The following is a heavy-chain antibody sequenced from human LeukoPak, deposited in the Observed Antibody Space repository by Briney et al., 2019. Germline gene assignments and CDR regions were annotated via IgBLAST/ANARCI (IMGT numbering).Heavy chain of an antibody. CDR3: ARDPSLGYFDL. V-gene: IGHV3-21*01. Sequence: GGSLRLSCAASGFTFSSYSMNWVRQAPGKGLEWVSSISSSSSYIYYADPVKGRFTISRDNAKNSLYLQMNSLRAEDTAVYYCARDPSLGYFDLWGRGTLVTVSS. CDR1: GFTFSSYS. CDR2: ISSSSSYI. J-gene: IGHJ2*01.